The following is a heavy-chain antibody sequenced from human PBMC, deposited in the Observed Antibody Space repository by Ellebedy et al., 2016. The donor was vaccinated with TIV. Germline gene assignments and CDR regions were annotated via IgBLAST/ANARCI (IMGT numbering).Heavy chain of an antibody. Sequence: SETLSLXXAVYGASFSHYYWTWIRQSPGKGLEWIGEINHSGSTNFNPSLKSRVTISVDTSKNQFSLKLTSVTAADTAVYYCASLRDWGQGTPVTVSS. D-gene: IGHD5-24*01. CDR3: ASLRD. CDR1: GASFSHYY. CDR2: INHSGST. V-gene: IGHV4-34*01. J-gene: IGHJ4*02.